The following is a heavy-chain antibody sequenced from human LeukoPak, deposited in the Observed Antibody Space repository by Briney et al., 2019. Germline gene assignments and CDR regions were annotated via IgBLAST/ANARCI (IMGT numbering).Heavy chain of an antibody. J-gene: IGHJ4*02. D-gene: IGHD4-23*01. CDR2: IYYSGST. CDR3: ARVATVVPPYFDY. V-gene: IGHV4-31*03. CDR1: GGSISSGGYY. Sequence: SQTLSLTCTVSGGSISSGGYYGSWIRQHPGKGLEWIGYIYYSGSTYYNPSLKSRVTISVDTSKNQFSLKLSSVAAADTAVYYCARVATVVPPYFDYWGQGTLVTVSS.